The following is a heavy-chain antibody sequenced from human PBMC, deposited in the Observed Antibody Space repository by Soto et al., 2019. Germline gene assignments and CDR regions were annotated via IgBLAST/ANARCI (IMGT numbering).Heavy chain of an antibody. V-gene: IGHV3-73*02. CDR1: GFTFSGSA. CDR2: IRSKANSYAT. CDR3: TRHLGTDRDYYYVMDV. D-gene: IGHD3-10*01. Sequence: EVQLVESGGGLVQPGGSLKLSCAASGFTFSGSAMHWVRQASGKGLEWVGRIRSKANSYATAYAASVKGRFTISRDDSKNTPYLQMNRLKTEDTAVYYCTRHLGTDRDYYYVMDVWGQGTTVTVSS. J-gene: IGHJ6*02.